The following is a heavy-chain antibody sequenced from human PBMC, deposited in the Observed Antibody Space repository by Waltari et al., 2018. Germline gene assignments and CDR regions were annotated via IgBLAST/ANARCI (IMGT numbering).Heavy chain of an antibody. J-gene: IGHJ3*02. D-gene: IGHD1-26*01. V-gene: IGHV1-69*10. CDR2: VIAMIGIA. CDR3: ARRGFTCGIYSGSSPRAFDI. CDR1: VAGFSSYD. Sequence: QVQLVQSEAEAKKPGSSVKVYCTATVAGFSSYDHSWLRQAPGQGLGWMGEVIAMIGIADYAQKFQGSVTITADKSTSTAYMDLGRLRSEDTAVYYCARRGFTCGIYSGSSPRAFDIWGQGTMVTVSS.